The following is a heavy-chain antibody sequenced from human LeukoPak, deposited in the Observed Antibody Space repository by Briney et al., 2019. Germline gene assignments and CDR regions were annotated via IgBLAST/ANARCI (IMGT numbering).Heavy chain of an antibody. CDR3: AREGGPRDFWSGLV. Sequence: PSQTLSLTCTVSGGSISSGSYYWGWIRQPPGKGLEWIGSIYYSGSTYYNPSLKSRVTISVDTSKNQFSLKLSSVTPEDTAVYYCAREGGPRDFWSGLVWGQGTLVTVSS. J-gene: IGHJ1*01. D-gene: IGHD3-3*01. V-gene: IGHV4-39*07. CDR1: GGSISSGSYY. CDR2: IYYSGST.